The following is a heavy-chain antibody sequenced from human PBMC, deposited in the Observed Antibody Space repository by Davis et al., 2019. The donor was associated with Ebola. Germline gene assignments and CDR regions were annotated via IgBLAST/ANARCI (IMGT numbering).Heavy chain of an antibody. J-gene: IGHJ6*03. D-gene: IGHD3-10*01. CDR3: TRGIITYYYYFHMDV. V-gene: IGHV1-18*01. CDR2: ISPHNGNT. Sequence: ASVKVSCKASGGTFSSHAISWVRQAPGQGLEWMGWISPHNGNTNYAQKFQGRVTLTTDASTSTAYMDLRSLRSDDTAVYYCTRGIITYYYYFHMDVWGEGTTVTVSS. CDR1: GGTFSSHA.